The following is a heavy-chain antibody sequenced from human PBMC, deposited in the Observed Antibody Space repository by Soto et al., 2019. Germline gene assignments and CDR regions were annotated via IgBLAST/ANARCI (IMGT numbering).Heavy chain of an antibody. J-gene: IGHJ4*02. CDR3: ARRRHPLGHGSGSYGY. D-gene: IGHD3-10*01. V-gene: IGHV4-34*01. Sequence: QVQLQQWGAGLLKPSETLSLTCAVYGGSLSGYYWSWIRQPPGKGLEWIGEINHSGSTNYNPSLKSRVTISVDTSKAQFSLKLSSVTAADTAVYYCARRRHPLGHGSGSYGYWGQGTLVTVSS. CDR2: INHSGST. CDR1: GGSLSGYY.